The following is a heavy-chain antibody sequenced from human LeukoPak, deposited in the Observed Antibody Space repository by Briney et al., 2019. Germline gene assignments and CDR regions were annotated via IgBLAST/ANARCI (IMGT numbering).Heavy chain of an antibody. CDR2: INHSGST. CDR3: ATQPRRQDGDPSNWFDP. V-gene: IGHV4-34*01. CDR1: GGSFSGYY. Sequence: SETLSLTCAVYGGSFSGYYWSWIRQPPGKGLEWIGEINHSGSTNYNPSLKSRVTISVDTSKNQFSLKLSSVTAADTAVYYCATQPRRQDGDPSNWFDPWGQGTLVTVSS. D-gene: IGHD4-17*01. J-gene: IGHJ5*02.